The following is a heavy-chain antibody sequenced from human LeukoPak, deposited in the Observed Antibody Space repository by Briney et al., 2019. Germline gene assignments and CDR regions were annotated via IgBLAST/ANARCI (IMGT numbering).Heavy chain of an antibody. CDR2: ISGSGGTT. Sequence: GGSLRLSCAASGFAFDSFAMTWVRQAPGKGLEWVASISGSGGTTYYADSLKGRATISRDNSKNTLYLQVNSLRAEDTAKYYCANVHCTISGCFAGVGPSDDWGQGTLVTVSS. J-gene: IGHJ4*02. V-gene: IGHV3-23*01. D-gene: IGHD2-2*01. CDR1: GFAFDSFA. CDR3: ANVHCTISGCFAGVGPSDD.